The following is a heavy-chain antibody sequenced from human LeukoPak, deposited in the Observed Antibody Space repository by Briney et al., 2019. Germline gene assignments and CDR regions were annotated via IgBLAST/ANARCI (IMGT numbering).Heavy chain of an antibody. D-gene: IGHD2-21*02. J-gene: IGHJ4*02. Sequence: PSETLSLTCTVSGGSISSGSYFWSWIRQPSGKGLEWIGRIYTSGSTDYNPSLQSRVTMSVDTSKNQFSLKLNSVTDADTAVYYCARDQQLSYCGGDCYPANWGQGTLVTVSS. CDR2: IYTSGST. CDR3: ARDQQLSYCGGDCYPAN. V-gene: IGHV4-61*02. CDR1: GGSISSGSYF.